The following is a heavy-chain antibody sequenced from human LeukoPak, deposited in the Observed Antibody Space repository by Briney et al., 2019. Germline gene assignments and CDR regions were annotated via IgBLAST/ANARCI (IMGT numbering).Heavy chain of an antibody. CDR3: GREARGMFVVDH. D-gene: IGHD2-21*01. CDR2: IYDSGSGST. Sequence: SETLSLTCTVSGGSLTNFYWSWIRQPAGKGLEWIGRIYDSGSGSTNYNPSLKSRVTMSIDTSKNQISLRLSSVSAADTAIYFCGREARGMFVVDHWGQGILVTVSS. J-gene: IGHJ4*02. V-gene: IGHV4-4*07. CDR1: GGSLTNFY.